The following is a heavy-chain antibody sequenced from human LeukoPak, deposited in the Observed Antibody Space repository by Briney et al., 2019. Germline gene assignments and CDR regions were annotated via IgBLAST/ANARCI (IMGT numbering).Heavy chain of an antibody. D-gene: IGHD1-26*01. V-gene: IGHV3-33*01. CDR2: IWYDGSNQ. J-gene: IGHJ4*02. CDR1: AFTFSSYG. Sequence: PGGSPRLSCAASAFTFSSYGMHWVRQAPGKGLEWVAVIWYDGSNQYYADSVKGRFTVSRDNSKNTLYLQMNSLRAEDTAVYYCVRRSSGSYSAVTDYWGQGTLVTVSS. CDR3: VRRSSGSYSAVTDY.